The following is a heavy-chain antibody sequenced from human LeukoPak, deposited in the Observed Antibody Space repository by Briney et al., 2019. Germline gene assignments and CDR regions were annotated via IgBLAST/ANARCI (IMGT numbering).Heavy chain of an antibody. CDR3: ARADKYNWNDGYFDY. CDR2: IYYSGST. D-gene: IGHD1-1*01. V-gene: IGHV4-39*07. Sequence: PSETLSLTCTVSGGSISSSSYYWGWIRQPPGKGLEWIGSIYYSGSTYYNPSLKSRVTISVDTSKNQFSLKLSSVTAADTAVYYCARADKYNWNDGYFDYWGQGTLVTVSS. CDR1: GGSISSSSYY. J-gene: IGHJ4*02.